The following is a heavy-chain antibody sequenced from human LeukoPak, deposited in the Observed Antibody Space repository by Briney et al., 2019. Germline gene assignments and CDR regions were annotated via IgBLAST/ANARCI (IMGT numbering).Heavy chain of an antibody. CDR1: GYSFNDKY. V-gene: IGHV7-4-1*02. D-gene: IGHD3-10*01. CDR2: INTNTGNP. J-gene: IGHJ4*02. Sequence: GASVKVSCKASGYSFNDKYLHWVRQAPGQGLEWMGWINTNTGNPTYAQGFTGRFVFSLDTSVSTTYLQISSLEAEDTAVYYCARNQVGGRASRSYYGSGSYYNLFDYWGQGTLVTVSS. CDR3: ARNQVGGRASRSYYGSGSYYNLFDY.